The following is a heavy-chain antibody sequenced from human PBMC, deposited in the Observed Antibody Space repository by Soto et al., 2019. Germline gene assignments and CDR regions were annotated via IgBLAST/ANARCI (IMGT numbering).Heavy chain of an antibody. D-gene: IGHD3-10*01. Sequence: GASVKVSCKASGYTFTSYGISWVRQAPGQGLEWMGWISAYNGNTNYAQKLQGRVTMTTDTSTSTAYMELRSLRSDDTAVYYCARRPYGSGHYYYYGMDVWGQGTTVTVYS. CDR1: GYTFTSYG. CDR2: ISAYNGNT. J-gene: IGHJ6*01. CDR3: ARRPYGSGHYYYYGMDV. V-gene: IGHV1-18*01.